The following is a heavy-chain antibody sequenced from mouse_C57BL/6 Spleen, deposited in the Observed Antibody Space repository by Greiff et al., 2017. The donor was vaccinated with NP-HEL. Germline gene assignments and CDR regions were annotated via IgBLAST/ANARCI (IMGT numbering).Heavy chain of an antibody. D-gene: IGHD2-5*01. CDR3: ARRDYSNPHYFDY. V-gene: IGHV1-50*01. CDR2: IDPSDSYT. J-gene: IGHJ2*01. Sequence: QVQLQQSGAELVKPGASVKLSCKASGYTFTSYWMQWVKQRPGQGLEWIGEIDPSDSYTNYNQKFKGKATLTVDTSSSTAYMQLSSLTSEDSAVYYCARRDYSNPHYFDYWGQGTTLTVSS. CDR1: GYTFTSYW.